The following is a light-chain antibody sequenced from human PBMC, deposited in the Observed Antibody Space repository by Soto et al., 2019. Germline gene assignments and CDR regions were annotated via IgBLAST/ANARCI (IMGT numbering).Light chain of an antibody. CDR1: TGAVTSAYW. J-gene: IGLJ2*01. Sequence: QTVVTQEPSLTVSPGGTVTLTCASSTGAVTSAYWPNWFQQKPGQAPMTLIYSTNNKHSWTPARFSGSLLGGNAALTLSGAQTEDEAEYSCLLYYGGAQVFGGGTKLTVL. CDR3: LLYYGGAQV. CDR2: STN. V-gene: IGLV7-43*01.